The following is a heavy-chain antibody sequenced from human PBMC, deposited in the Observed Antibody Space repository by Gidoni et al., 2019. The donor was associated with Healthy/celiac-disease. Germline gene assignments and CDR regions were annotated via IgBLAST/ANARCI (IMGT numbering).Heavy chain of an antibody. J-gene: IGHJ4*02. Sequence: QVQLQQWGAGLLKPSETLSLTCAVYGGSFSGYYWSWIRQPPGKGLEWIGEINHSGSTNYNPSLKSRVTISVDTSKNQFSLKLSSVTAADTAVYYCARGLSTMVRGVFDYWGQGTLVTVSS. V-gene: IGHV4-34*01. CDR2: INHSGST. CDR3: ARGLSTMVRGVFDY. CDR1: GGSFSGYY. D-gene: IGHD3-10*01.